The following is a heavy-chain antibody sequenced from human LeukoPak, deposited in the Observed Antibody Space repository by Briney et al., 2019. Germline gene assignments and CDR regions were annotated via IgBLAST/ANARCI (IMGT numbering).Heavy chain of an antibody. CDR2: ISYDGSNK. D-gene: IGHD3-3*01. Sequence: PGGSLRLSCAASGFTFSSYAMHWVRQAPGKGLEWVAVISYDGSNKYYADSVKGRFTISRDNSKNTLYLQMNSLRAEDTAVYYCASCLVRDYDFLRSPSVERTWAWYAFDIWGQGTMVTVSS. CDR3: ASCLVRDYDFLRSPSVERTWAWYAFDI. V-gene: IGHV3-30-3*01. J-gene: IGHJ3*02. CDR1: GFTFSSYA.